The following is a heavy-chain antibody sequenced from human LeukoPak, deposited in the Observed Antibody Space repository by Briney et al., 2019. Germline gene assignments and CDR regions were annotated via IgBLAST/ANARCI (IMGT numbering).Heavy chain of an antibody. D-gene: IGHD3-22*01. CDR3: ATVRRITMIVVRANWFDP. Sequence: GASVTVSCKVSGYTLTELSMHWVRQAPGKGLEWMGGFDPEDGETIYAQKFQGRVAMTEDTSTDTAYMELSSLRSEDTAVYYCATVRRITMIVVRANWFDPWGQGTLVTVSS. CDR2: FDPEDGET. J-gene: IGHJ5*02. V-gene: IGHV1-24*01. CDR1: GYTLTELS.